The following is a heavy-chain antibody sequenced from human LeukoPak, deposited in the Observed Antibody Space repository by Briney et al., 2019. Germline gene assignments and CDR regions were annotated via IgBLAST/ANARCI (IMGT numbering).Heavy chain of an antibody. V-gene: IGHV4-59*01. CDR3: ARDSRYASGRAFDN. CDR1: GGSINNYY. CDR2: VYYSGST. Sequence: SETLSLTCTVSGGSINNYYWSWIRQPPGKAVEWIGYVYYSGSTNYNPSLRSRVAISVDSSKTQFSLKLRSATAADTAVYFCARDSRYASGRAFDNWGQGTLVTVSS. J-gene: IGHJ4*02. D-gene: IGHD6-19*01.